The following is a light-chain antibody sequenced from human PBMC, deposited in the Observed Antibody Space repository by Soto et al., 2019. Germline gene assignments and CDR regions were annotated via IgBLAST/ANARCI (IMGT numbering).Light chain of an antibody. CDR3: QQTYSIPLT. CDR1: QSISSY. CDR2: AAS. V-gene: IGKV1-39*01. J-gene: IGKJ4*01. Sequence: DIQMTQSPSSLSASIGDRVTITCRASQSISSYLNWYQQKPGKAPRLLIYAASTLESGVPSRFSGSGSGTDFTLTISSLQPEDFSTYHCQQTYSIPLTFGGGTKVEIK.